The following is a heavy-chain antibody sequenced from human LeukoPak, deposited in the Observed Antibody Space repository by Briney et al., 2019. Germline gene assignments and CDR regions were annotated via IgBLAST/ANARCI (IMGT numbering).Heavy chain of an antibody. CDR2: INGGAYST. V-gene: IGHV3-23*01. CDR3: ARNSSGFKLGDAFDI. CDR1: GFTFSSYA. J-gene: IGHJ3*02. D-gene: IGHD3-22*01. Sequence: PGGSLRLSCAASGFTFSSYAMTWVRQAPGKGLEWISAINGGAYSTSYADSVKGRFTISRDNSKNTLCLQMNSLRAEDTAVYYCARNSSGFKLGDAFDIWGQGTLVTVSS.